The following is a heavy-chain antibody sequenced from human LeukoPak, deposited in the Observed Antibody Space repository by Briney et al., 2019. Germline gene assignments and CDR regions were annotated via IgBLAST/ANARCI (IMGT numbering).Heavy chain of an antibody. CDR3: ATPGLSSGWYYYFDY. CDR2: FDPEDGET. CDR1: GYTLTELS. J-gene: IGHJ4*02. V-gene: IGHV1-24*01. Sequence: GASVKVSCKVSGYTLTELSMHWVRQAPGKGLEWMGGFDPEDGETIYAQKFQGRVTMTEDTSTDTAYMELSSLRSEDTAVYYCATPGLSSGWYYYFDYWGQGTLVTVSS. D-gene: IGHD6-19*01.